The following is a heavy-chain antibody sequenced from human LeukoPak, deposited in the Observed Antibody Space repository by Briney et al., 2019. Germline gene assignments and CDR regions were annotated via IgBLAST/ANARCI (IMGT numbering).Heavy chain of an antibody. D-gene: IGHD4-17*01. CDR1: GYTFTSYD. V-gene: IGHV1-8*01. CDR3: ARGGSLRRTVTTLGY. CDR2: MNPNSGNT. Sequence: ASVKVSCKASGYTFTSYDINWVRQATGQGLEWMGWMNPNSGNTGYAQKFQGRVTMTRNTSTSTAYMELSSLRSEDTAVYYCARGGSLRRTVTTLGYWGQGTLVTVSS. J-gene: IGHJ4*02.